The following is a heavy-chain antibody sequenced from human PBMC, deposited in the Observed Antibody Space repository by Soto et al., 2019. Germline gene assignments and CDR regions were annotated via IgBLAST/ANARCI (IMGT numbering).Heavy chain of an antibody. Sequence: SETLSLTCTVSGGSISSYYWSWIRRPPGKGLEWIGYIYYSGSTNYNPSLKSRVTIAVDTSKNQFSLKLSSVTAADTAVYYCARITHSGAFDIWGQGTMVTVSS. D-gene: IGHD3-16*01. CDR1: GGSISSYY. V-gene: IGHV4-59*08. CDR3: ARITHSGAFDI. J-gene: IGHJ3*02. CDR2: IYYSGST.